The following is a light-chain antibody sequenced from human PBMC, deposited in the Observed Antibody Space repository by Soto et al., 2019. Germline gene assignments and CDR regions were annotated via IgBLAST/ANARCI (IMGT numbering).Light chain of an antibody. Sequence: SYELTQPPSVSVAPGKTASITCAGNNIGIKRVHWYQQRPGQAPVLVISYDIDRPSGIPERFSGSNSGGNTATLTISRVEAGDEADYYCQVWDSSSDHVVFGGGTKLTVL. CDR1: NIGIKR. V-gene: IGLV3-21*04. J-gene: IGLJ2*01. CDR2: YDI. CDR3: QVWDSSSDHVV.